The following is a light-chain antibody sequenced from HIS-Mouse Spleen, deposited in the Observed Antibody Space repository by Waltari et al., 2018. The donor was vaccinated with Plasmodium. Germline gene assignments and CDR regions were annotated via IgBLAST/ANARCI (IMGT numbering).Light chain of an antibody. CDR2: EDS. CDR1: ALPKKF. J-gene: IGLJ3*02. Sequence: SYELTQPPSVSVSPGPTARNTSPGYALPKKFAYWYQQKSGQAPVLVIYEDSKRPSGIPERFSGSSSGTMATLTISGAQVEDEADYYCYSTDSSGNHRVFGGGTKLTVL. V-gene: IGLV3-10*01. CDR3: YSTDSSGNHRV.